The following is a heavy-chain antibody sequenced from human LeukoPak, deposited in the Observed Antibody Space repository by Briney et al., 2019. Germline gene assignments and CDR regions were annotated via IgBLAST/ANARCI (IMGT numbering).Heavy chain of an antibody. CDR2: IWYDGSNK. D-gene: IGHD5-18*01. CDR1: GFTFSNHG. V-gene: IGHV3-33*06. CDR3: AKGTDITSLSNWFDP. Sequence: PGRSLRLSCAASGFTFSNHGMHWVRQAPGKGLEWVAAIWYDGSNKYYVDSVKGRFTISRDNSKNTLYLEMSSLRAEDTAVYYCAKGTDITSLSNWFDPWGQGTLVTVSS. J-gene: IGHJ5*02.